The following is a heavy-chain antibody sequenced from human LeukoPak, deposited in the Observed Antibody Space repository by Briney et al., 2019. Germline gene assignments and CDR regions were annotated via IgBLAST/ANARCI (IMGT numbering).Heavy chain of an antibody. D-gene: IGHD6-19*01. CDR1: GFTFRSYW. V-gene: IGHV3-7*01. J-gene: IGHJ4*02. CDR2: IKQKGSEK. CDR3: ARTLVSGWSWDY. Sequence: GGSLRPSCLPPGFTFRSYWMRWVRPVPGRGREWVATIKQKGSEKYYVDSVKGRFTISRDNSKNSLYLQMNSLRAEDTAVYYCARTLVSGWSWDYWGQGTLVTVSS.